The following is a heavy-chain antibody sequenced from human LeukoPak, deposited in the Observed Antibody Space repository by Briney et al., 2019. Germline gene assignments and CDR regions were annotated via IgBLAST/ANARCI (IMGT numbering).Heavy chain of an antibody. D-gene: IGHD2-15*01. V-gene: IGHV1-18*01. CDR2: ISAYNGNT. CDR3: ARCPRYCDGGSCYCSGLGI. Sequence: SVTVSCMPSGYSLTSYGINWVRQAPRPAREWMGWISAYNGNTNYAHKPQDSGTMTTDTSTRTASMSPRSLTSYHPATCYCARCPRYCDGGSCYCSGLGIWGQGTTVTVSS. CDR1: GYSLTSYG. J-gene: IGHJ6*02.